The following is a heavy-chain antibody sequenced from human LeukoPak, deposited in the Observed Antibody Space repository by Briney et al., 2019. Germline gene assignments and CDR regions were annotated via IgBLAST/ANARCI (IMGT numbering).Heavy chain of an antibody. CDR1: GFTFSSYA. CDR2: ISYDGSNK. J-gene: IGHJ4*02. V-gene: IGHV3-30-3*01. CDR3: ARPVGGSVTTGA. Sequence: QPGGSLRLSCAASGFTFSSYAMHWVRQAPGKGLEWVAVISYDGSNKYYADSVKGRFTISRDNSKNTLYLQMNSLRAEDTAVYYCARPVGGSVTTGAWGQGTLVTVSS. D-gene: IGHD3-16*01.